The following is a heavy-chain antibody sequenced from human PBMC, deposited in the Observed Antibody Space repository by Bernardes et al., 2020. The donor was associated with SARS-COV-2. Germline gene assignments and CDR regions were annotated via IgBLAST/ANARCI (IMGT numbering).Heavy chain of an antibody. J-gene: IGHJ4*02. V-gene: IGHV4-34*01. CDR3: ARGRINRIAARPYFGY. CDR1: GGSFSGYY. CDR2: INHSGST. D-gene: IGHD6-6*01. Sequence: SETLSLTCAVYGGSFSGYYWSWIRQPPGKGLEWIGEINHSGSTNYNPSLKSRVTISVDTSKNQFSLKLSSVTAADTAVYYCARGRINRIAARPYFGYWGQGTLVTVSS.